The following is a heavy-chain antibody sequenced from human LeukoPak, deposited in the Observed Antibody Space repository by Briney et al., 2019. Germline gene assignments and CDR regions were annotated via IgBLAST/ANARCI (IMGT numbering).Heavy chain of an antibody. V-gene: IGHV4-4*02. CDR3: ARAVAGKDY. J-gene: IGHJ4*02. D-gene: IGHD6-19*01. Sequence: NSSETLSLTCAVSGGSISSSNWWSWVRQPPGKGLEWIGEIYHSGSTNYNPSLKSRVTMSVDKSKNQFSLKLSSVTAADTAVYYCARAVAGKDYWGQGTLVTVSS. CDR1: GGSISSSNW. CDR2: IYHSGST.